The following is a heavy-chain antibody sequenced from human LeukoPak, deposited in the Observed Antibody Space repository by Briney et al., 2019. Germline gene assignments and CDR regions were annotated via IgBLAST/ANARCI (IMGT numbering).Heavy chain of an antibody. CDR1: GGSISRTNW. D-gene: IGHD3-22*01. V-gene: IGHV4-4*02. J-gene: IGHJ4*02. CDR3: ARDAYDSSGYSFDY. Sequence: SGTLSLTCAVSGGSISRTNWWSWVRQPPGKGLEWIGEIYHSGNTDYNPSLKSRVTISVDKSKNQFSLKLSSVTAADTAVYYCARDAYDSSGYSFDYWGQGTLVTVSS. CDR2: IYHSGNT.